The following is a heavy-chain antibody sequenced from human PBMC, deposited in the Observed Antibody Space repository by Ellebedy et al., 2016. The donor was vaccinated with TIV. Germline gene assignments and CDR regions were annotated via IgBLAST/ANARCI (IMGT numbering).Heavy chain of an antibody. CDR2: IKEDGSEK. D-gene: IGHD1-14*01. Sequence: GESLKISCAASGLIFSRSWMSWVRRAPGKGLEWVANIKEDGSEKYYVDSVKGRFTISRDNAENSLYLQMNSLRAEDTAVYYCARDPESGALDYWGQGTLVTVSS. V-gene: IGHV3-7*03. CDR3: ARDPESGALDY. J-gene: IGHJ4*02. CDR1: GLIFSRSW.